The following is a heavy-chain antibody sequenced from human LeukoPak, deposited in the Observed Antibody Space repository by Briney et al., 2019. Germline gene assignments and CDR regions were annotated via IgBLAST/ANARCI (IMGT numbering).Heavy chain of an antibody. CDR2: ITATGDTA. CDR1: GFTFSSYA. D-gene: IGHD6-19*01. CDR3: AGDRNSDWYSPLDY. J-gene: IGHJ4*02. Sequence: GGSLRLSCAASGFTFSSYAMSWVRQAPGKGLEWVAIITATGDTAYYADSVKGRFTISRDNSRNTVYMQMDSLRAEDTAIYYCAGDRNSDWYSPLDYWGQGSQVTVSP. V-gene: IGHV3-23*01.